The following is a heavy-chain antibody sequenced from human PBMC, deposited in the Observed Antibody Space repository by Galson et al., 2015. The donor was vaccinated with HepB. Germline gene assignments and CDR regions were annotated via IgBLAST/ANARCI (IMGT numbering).Heavy chain of an antibody. D-gene: IGHD3-3*01. CDR2: ISDSTDST. CDR1: GFTFNSYA. V-gene: IGHV3-23*01. CDR3: ATWSGYYAPVDY. J-gene: IGHJ4*02. Sequence: SLRLSCAASGFTFNSYAMSWVRQAPGKGLEWVSAISDSTDSTYYADSVKGRFTISRDNSKNTLYLHMNSLRAEDTAVYYCATWSGYYAPVDYWGQGTLVTVSS.